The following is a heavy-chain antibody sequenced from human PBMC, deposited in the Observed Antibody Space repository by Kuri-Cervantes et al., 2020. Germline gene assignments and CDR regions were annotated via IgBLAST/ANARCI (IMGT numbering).Heavy chain of an antibody. CDR2: INHSGST. CDR1: GGSFSGHY. CDR3: ARGLIRFDP. V-gene: IGHV4-34*01. Sequence: SETLSLTCAVYGGSFSGHYWSWIRQPPGKGLEWIGEINHSGSTNYNPSLKSRVTISVDTSKNQFSLKLSSVAAADTAVYYCARGLIRFDPWGQGTLVTVSS. D-gene: IGHD2-8*01. J-gene: IGHJ5*02.